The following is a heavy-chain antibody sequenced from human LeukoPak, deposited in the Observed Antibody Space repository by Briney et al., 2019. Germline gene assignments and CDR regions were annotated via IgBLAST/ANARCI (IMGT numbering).Heavy chain of an antibody. V-gene: IGHV4-38-2*01. CDR1: GYSISSGYY. CDR2: IYHSGST. D-gene: IGHD3-10*01. CDR3: ASYYASGVSAYNYYGMDV. Sequence: PSETLSLTCAVSGYSISSGYYWGWIRQPPGKGLEWIGSIYHSGSTYYNPSLKSRVTISVDTSKNQFSLRLSPVTAADTAVYYCASYYASGVSAYNYYGMDVWGKGTTVTVSS. J-gene: IGHJ6*04.